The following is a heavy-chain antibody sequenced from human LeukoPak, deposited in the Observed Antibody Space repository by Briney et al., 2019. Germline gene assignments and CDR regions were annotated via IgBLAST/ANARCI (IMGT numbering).Heavy chain of an antibody. J-gene: IGHJ4*02. CDR1: GGSFSGYY. CDR3: ASFSTTVTTEDY. Sequence: SETLSLTCAVYGGSFSGYYWSWIRQPPGKGLEWIGEINHSGSTNYNPSLKSRVTISVDRSKNQFSLKLSSVTAADTAVYYCASFSTTVTTEDYWGQGTLVTVSS. V-gene: IGHV4-34*01. D-gene: IGHD4-17*01. CDR2: INHSGST.